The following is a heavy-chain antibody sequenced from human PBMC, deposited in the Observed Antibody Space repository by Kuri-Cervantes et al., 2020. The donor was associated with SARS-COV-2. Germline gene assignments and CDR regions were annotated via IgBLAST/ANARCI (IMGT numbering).Heavy chain of an antibody. CDR3: ARYGPPRYYFDY. V-gene: IGHV1-69*13. CDR1: GGTFSSYA. Sequence: SVKVSCKASGGTFSSYAISWVRQASGQGLEWMGRIIPIFGTANYAQKFQGRVTITADESTSTAYMELSSLRSEDTAVYYCARYGPPRYYFDYWGQGTLVTVSS. D-gene: IGHD4-17*01. CDR2: IIPIFGTA. J-gene: IGHJ4*02.